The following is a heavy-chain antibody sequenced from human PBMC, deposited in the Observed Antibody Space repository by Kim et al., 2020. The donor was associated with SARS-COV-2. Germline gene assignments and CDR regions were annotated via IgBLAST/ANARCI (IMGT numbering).Heavy chain of an antibody. CDR3: ATDIVVPAEGDDAFDI. CDR1: GYTLTELS. J-gene: IGHJ3*02. CDR2: FDPEDGET. V-gene: IGHV1-24*01. D-gene: IGHD2-2*01. Sequence: ASVKVSCKVSGYTLTELSMHWVRQAPGKGLEWMGGFDPEDGETIYAQKFQGRVTMTEDTSTDTAYMELSSLRSEDTAVYYCATDIVVPAEGDDAFDIWGQGTMVTVSS.